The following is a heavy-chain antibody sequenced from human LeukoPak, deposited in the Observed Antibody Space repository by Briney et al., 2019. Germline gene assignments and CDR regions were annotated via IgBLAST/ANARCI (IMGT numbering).Heavy chain of an antibody. D-gene: IGHD1-14*01. CDR3: ARELAPNPPYYYYYGMDV. V-gene: IGHV1-69*01. J-gene: IGHJ6*02. CDR2: IIPVFGTA. Sequence: SVKVSCKASGGTFSSYAISWVRQAPGQGLEWMGGIIPVFGTANYAQKFQGRVTITADESTSTAYMELSSLRSEDAAVYYCARELAPNPPYYYYYGMDVWGQGTTVTVSS. CDR1: GGTFSSYA.